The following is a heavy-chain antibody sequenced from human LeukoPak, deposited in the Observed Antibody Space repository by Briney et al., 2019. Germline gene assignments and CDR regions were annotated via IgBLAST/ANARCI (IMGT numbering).Heavy chain of an antibody. CDR2: ISTSSSYI. CDR1: GFTFSSYS. D-gene: IGHD1-26*01. J-gene: IGHJ6*03. Sequence: GGSLRLSCAASGFTFSSYSMNWVRQAPGKGLEWVSSISTSSSYIYYADSVKGRFTISRDNAKNSLYLQMNSLRAEDTAVYYCARLMWELPPHYYYMDVWGKGTTVTISS. V-gene: IGHV3-21*01. CDR3: ARLMWELPPHYYYMDV.